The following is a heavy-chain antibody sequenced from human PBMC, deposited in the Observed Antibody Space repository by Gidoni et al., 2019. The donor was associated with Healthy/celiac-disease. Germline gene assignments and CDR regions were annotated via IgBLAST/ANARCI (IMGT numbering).Heavy chain of an antibody. CDR3: CLESGSYYGWYFDL. D-gene: IGHD1-26*01. CDR1: GFTFRSSW. V-gene: IGHV3-74*01. CDR2: INSDGSST. Sequence: EVQLVESGVGFVQPGGSLRLSCAASGFTFRSSWMHWVRQAPGTGLVWVSRINSDGSSTSYADSVKGRFTISRDNAKNTLYLQMNSLRAEDTAVYYCCLESGSYYGWYFDLWGRGTLVTVSS. J-gene: IGHJ2*01.